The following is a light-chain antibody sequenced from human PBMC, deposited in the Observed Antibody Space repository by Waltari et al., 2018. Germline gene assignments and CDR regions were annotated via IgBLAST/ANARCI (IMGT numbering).Light chain of an antibody. V-gene: IGLV3-1*01. CDR2: QDS. CDR3: QAWDSSTHVV. J-gene: IGLJ2*01. CDR1: KSVDNN. Sequence: SYELTQTPSVSVSPGQPASITYSGAKSVDNNALWYRQNPGQAPVLVIYQDSKRPSGIPERFSGSNSGNTATLTISGTQAMDESDYYCQAWDSSTHVVFGGGTKLTVL.